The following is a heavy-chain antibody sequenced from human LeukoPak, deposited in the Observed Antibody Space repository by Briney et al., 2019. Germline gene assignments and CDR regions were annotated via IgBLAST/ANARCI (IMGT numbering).Heavy chain of an antibody. V-gene: IGHV3-23*01. Sequence: GGSLRLSCAASGFTFGSNAMSWVRQAPGKGLEWVSTISGSGGSTYYADSVKGHFTISRDNSKNTLYLQMNSLRAEDTAVYYCARPTGTVTTFDYWGQGTLVTVSS. J-gene: IGHJ4*02. CDR3: ARPTGTVTTFDY. CDR1: GFTFGSNA. D-gene: IGHD4-17*01. CDR2: ISGSGGST.